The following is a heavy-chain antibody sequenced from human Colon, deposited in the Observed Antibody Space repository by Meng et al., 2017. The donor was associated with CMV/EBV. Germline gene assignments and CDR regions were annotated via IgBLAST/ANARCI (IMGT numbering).Heavy chain of an antibody. Sequence: ASVKVSCKTSGYMFTKYGIGWVRQAPGQGLEWVGWISGYNDKTDYAQKFQDRVTMTTDTPTNTGYMELRGLTSDDTAVYYCARGGWSSSWYFFDHWGQGTLVTVSS. V-gene: IGHV1-18*01. CDR1: GYMFTKYG. CDR3: ARGGWSSSWYFFDH. D-gene: IGHD6-13*01. CDR2: ISGYNDKT. J-gene: IGHJ4*02.